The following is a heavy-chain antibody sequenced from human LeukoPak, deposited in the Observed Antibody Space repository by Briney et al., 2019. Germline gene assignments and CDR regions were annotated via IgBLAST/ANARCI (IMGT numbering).Heavy chain of an antibody. Sequence: ASVKVSCKASGYTFMKYGFSWVRRAPGQGLEWLGWISTYNGNTKYAEKFQGRVTMTTDTSTSTAYMELRSLRSDDTAVYHCARDPKWEGWNTEGRVMDVWGQGTTVTVSS. V-gene: IGHV1-18*01. CDR3: ARDPKWEGWNTEGRVMDV. CDR2: ISTYNGNT. D-gene: IGHD1-26*01. CDR1: GYTFMKYG. J-gene: IGHJ6*02.